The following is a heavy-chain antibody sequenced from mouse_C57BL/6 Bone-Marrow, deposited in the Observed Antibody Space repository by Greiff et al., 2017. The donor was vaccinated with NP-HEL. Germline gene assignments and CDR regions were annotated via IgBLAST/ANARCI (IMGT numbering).Heavy chain of an antibody. Sequence: EVQRVESGGDLVKPGGSLKLSCAASGFTFSSYGMSWVRQTPDKRLEWVATISSGGSYTYYPDSVKGRFTISRDYAKNTLYLQRSSLKSEDTAMYYCARHYYSNYFDYWGQGTTLTVSS. CDR3: ARHYYSNYFDY. J-gene: IGHJ2*01. CDR1: GFTFSSYG. D-gene: IGHD2-5*01. CDR2: ISSGGSYT. V-gene: IGHV5-6*01.